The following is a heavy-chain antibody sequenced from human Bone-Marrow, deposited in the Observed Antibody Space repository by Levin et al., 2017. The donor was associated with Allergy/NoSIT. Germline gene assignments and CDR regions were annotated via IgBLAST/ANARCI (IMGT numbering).Heavy chain of an antibody. D-gene: IGHD2-15*01. Sequence: NPGGSLRLSCAASGFTFSDYYMSWIRQAPGKGLEWVSYISSSGSTIYYADSVKGRFTISRDNAKNSLYLQMNSLRAEDTAVYYCARVEYAGSGGSWHLYYYYYGMDVWGQGTTVTVSS. CDR1: GFTFSDYY. CDR2: ISSSGSTI. J-gene: IGHJ6*02. CDR3: ARVEYAGSGGSWHLYYYYYGMDV. V-gene: IGHV3-11*01.